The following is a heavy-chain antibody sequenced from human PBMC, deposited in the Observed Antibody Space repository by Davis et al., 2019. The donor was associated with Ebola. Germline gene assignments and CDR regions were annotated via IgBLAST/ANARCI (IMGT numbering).Heavy chain of an antibody. CDR1: GGSISSSY. J-gene: IGHJ4*02. CDR3: VLWLVPYFDY. Sequence: MPSETLSLTCTISGGSISSSYWSWIRQLPGKGLEWSGYIYYSGINKYNPSLKSRVTMSVDTSKTQFPLKLSSVTAADTAVYYCVLWLVPYFDYWGQGTLVTVSS. CDR2: IYYSGIN. V-gene: IGHV4-59*12. D-gene: IGHD6-19*01.